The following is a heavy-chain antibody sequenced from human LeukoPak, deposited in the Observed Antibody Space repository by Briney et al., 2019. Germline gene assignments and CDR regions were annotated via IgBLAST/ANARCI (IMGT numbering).Heavy chain of an antibody. CDR1: GFTFSSYA. CDR2: XXXSGGST. Sequence: QSGASLRLSCAASGFTFSSYAMSWVRQAPGKXXXXXXXXXXSGGSTYYADSVKGRFTISRDNSKNTLYLQMNSLRAEDTAVYYCAKIEIPGTPNYYGMDVWGQGTTVTVSS. J-gene: IGHJ6*02. V-gene: IGHV3-23*01. CDR3: AKIEIPGTPNYYGMDV. D-gene: IGHD1-14*01.